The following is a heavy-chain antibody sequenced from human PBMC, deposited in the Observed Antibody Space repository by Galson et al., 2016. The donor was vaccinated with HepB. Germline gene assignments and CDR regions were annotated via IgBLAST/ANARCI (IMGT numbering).Heavy chain of an antibody. CDR2: LSYDGFNK. V-gene: IGHV3-30*18. CDR3: AKASTRYGDYHGSFDY. Sequence: SLRLSCAASGFIFTNYGMHWVRQAPGKGLEWVAVLSYDGFNKYYAGSVKGRFTISRDSSKNTLFLQVNSLRPEDTAVYYCAKASTRYGDYHGSFDYWGQGTLVTVSS. J-gene: IGHJ4*02. CDR1: GFIFTNYG. D-gene: IGHD4-17*01.